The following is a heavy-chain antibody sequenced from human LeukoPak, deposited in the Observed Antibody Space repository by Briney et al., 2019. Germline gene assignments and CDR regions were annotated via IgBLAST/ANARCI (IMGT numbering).Heavy chain of an antibody. V-gene: IGHV4-39*07. J-gene: IGHJ1*01. CDR2: IYYSGST. CDR3: ASRTKTYYYDSSGYYLVKEEYFQH. CDR1: GGSISSSSYY. D-gene: IGHD3-22*01. Sequence: SGPGLVKPSETLSLACTVSGGSISSSSYYWGWIRQPPGKGLEWIGSIYYSGSTNYNPSLKSRVTISVDTSKNQFSLKLSSVTAADTAVYYCASRTKTYYYDSSGYYLVKEEYFQHWGQGTLVTVSS.